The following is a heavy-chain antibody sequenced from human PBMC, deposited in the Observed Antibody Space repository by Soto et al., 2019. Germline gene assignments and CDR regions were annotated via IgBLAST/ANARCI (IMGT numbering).Heavy chain of an antibody. Sequence: PGESLKISCKGSGYSFTSYWISWVRQMSGKGLEWMGIIYPGDSDTRYSPSFQGQVTISADKSFSPASLQWSSLKPSDTAFYYCARTAAAGKYYYGGDVWGKGTRVPSPQ. J-gene: IGHJ6*04. CDR1: GYSFTSYW. V-gene: IGHV5-51*01. D-gene: IGHD6-13*01. CDR3: ARTAAAGKYYYGGDV. CDR2: IYPGDSDT.